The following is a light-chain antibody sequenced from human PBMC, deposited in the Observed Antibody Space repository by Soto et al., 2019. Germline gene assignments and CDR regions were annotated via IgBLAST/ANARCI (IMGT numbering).Light chain of an antibody. CDR1: NIGSKS. CDR2: ADS. CDR3: QVWDSRTVV. Sequence: SYELTQPPSVSVAPGQTAKFTCGGNNIGSKSVHWYQKTPGQAPVLVVHADSDRPSGIPERFSGSNSGNTATLTISRAEAGDEADYYCQVWDSRTVVFGGGTKLTVL. J-gene: IGLJ2*01. V-gene: IGLV3-21*02.